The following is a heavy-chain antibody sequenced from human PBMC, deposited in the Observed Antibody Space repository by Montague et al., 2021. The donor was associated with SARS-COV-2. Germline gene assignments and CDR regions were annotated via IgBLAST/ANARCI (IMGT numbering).Heavy chain of an antibody. D-gene: IGHD2-2*02. V-gene: IGHV4-34*01. J-gene: IGHJ6*03. Sequence: SETLSLTCAVYGGSFSGYSWSWIRQPPGKGLEWIGQIYHSGSTNYNPSPKSRVTISVDTSKNQFSLKLSSVTAADTALYYCRVVPAGIPKGPNFYYMDVWGKGATVTVSS. CDR3: RVVPAGIPKGPNFYYMDV. CDR1: GGSFSGYS. CDR2: IYHSGST.